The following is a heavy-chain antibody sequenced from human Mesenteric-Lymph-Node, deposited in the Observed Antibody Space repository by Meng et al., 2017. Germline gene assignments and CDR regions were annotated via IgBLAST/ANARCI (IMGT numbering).Heavy chain of an antibody. V-gene: IGHV1-46*01. CDR3: ASAFIVGATTFYYGMDV. D-gene: IGHD1-26*01. CDR1: GYTFTSYY. J-gene: IGHJ6*02. CDR2: INPSGGST. Sequence: ASVKVSCKASGYTFTSYYMHWVRQAPGQGLEWMGIINPSGGSTTYAQKFQGRVTMTRDTSTSTVYMELSSLRSEDTAVYYCASAFIVGATTFYYGMDVWGQGTTVTVSS.